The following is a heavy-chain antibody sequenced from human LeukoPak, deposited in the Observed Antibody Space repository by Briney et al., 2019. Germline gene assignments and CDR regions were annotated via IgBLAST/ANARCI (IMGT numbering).Heavy chain of an antibody. CDR3: ARGPSGYHNT. J-gene: IGHJ4*02. Sequence: GGSLRLSCAASGFTFDDYGMSWVRQAPGKGLEWVSGINWSGDSTGYADSVKGRFTISRDNAKNSLYLQMNSLRAEDTAVYYCARGPSGYHNTGGQGTLVTVSS. CDR1: GFTFDDYG. CDR2: INWSGDST. V-gene: IGHV3-20*04. D-gene: IGHD5-12*01.